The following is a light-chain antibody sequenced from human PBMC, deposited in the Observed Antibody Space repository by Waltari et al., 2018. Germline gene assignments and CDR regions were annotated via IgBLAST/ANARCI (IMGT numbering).Light chain of an antibody. V-gene: IGKV1-5*03. CDR2: KAS. Sequence: DTQMTQSPTSLSASVGDRVTITCRASQSVNRNLNWYQQKPGKAPKLLIYKASSLESGVPSRFSGSGSGTEFTLTISSLQPDDFATYYCQQYNSYGTFGQGTKVEIK. CDR1: QSVNRN. J-gene: IGKJ1*01. CDR3: QQYNSYGT.